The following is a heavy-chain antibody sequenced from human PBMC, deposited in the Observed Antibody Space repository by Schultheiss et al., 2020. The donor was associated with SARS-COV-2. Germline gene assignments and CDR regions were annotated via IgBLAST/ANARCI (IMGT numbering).Heavy chain of an antibody. V-gene: IGHV3-23*01. CDR1: GFTFSSYA. J-gene: IGHJ4*02. Sequence: GGSLRLSCAASGFTFSSYAMSWVRQAPGKGLEWVSAISGSGGSTYYADSVKGRFTISRDNSKNTLYLQMNSLRAEDTAVYYCAKDPEEVAVAGLIVDYWGQGTLVTVSS. CDR2: ISGSGGST. D-gene: IGHD6-19*01. CDR3: AKDPEEVAVAGLIVDY.